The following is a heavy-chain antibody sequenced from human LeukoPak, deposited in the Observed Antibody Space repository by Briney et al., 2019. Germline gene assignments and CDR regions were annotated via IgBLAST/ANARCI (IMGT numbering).Heavy chain of an antibody. CDR2: LKEGD. CDR1: GFFLNSYW. V-gene: IGHV3-7*01. J-gene: IGHJ4*02. Sequence: GGSLRLSCAASGFFLNSYWMNWFRQAPGKGLEWVANLKEGDNYADSVKGRFTVSRDNAKNSLYLQMNSLRAEDTAIYYCARLYKGGYTSLEPDHWGQGTLVIVSS. D-gene: IGHD3-16*02. CDR3: ARLYKGGYTSLEPDH.